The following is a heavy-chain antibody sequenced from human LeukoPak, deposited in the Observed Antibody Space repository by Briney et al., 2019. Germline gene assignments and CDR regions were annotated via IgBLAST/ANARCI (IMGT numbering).Heavy chain of an antibody. CDR3: ATSTTDYMVDY. CDR1: GGSISSGGYY. D-gene: IGHD4-11*01. J-gene: IGHJ4*02. V-gene: IGHV4-30-2*01. Sequence: SETLSLTCTVSGGSISSGGYYWSWIRQPPGKGLEWIGYIYHSGSTYYNPSLKSRVTISVDRSKNQFSLKLSSVTAADTAVYYCATSTTDYMVDYWGQGTLVTVSS. CDR2: IYHSGST.